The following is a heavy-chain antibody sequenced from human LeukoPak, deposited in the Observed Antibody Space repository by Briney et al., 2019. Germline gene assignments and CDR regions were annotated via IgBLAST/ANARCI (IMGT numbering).Heavy chain of an antibody. J-gene: IGHJ5*02. CDR2: IYTSGST. CDR1: GGSITATGTYY. V-gene: IGHV4-61*02. Sequence: SGPTLVNPSQTLSLTCTVSGGSITATGTYYWSWIRQPAGKGLEWIGRIYTSGSTYYNPSFKSRVTISVDTSKTWFSLNLSSVTAADTAVYYCARETVAGSRFDPWGQGTLVTVSS. D-gene: IGHD2-15*01. CDR3: ARETVAGSRFDP.